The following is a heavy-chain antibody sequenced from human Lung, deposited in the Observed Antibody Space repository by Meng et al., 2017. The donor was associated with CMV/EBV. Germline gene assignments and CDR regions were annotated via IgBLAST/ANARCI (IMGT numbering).Heavy chain of an antibody. D-gene: IGHD3-22*01. CDR1: GYTXSSYD. V-gene: IGHV1-8*01. Sequence: SXXVSXXASGYTXSSYDINWVRQATGQGLEWMGWMNPNRGNTGYAQKFQGRVTMTRNTSISTAYMELSSLRSEDTAVYYCARVDYYDSSGYPMTYNWFDPWXQGTLVTVSS. CDR3: ARVDYYDSSGYPMTYNWFDP. CDR2: MNPNRGNT. J-gene: IGHJ5*02.